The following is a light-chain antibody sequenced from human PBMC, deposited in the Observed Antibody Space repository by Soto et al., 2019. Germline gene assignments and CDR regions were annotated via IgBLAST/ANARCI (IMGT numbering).Light chain of an antibody. CDR2: KAT. J-gene: IGKJ2*01. V-gene: IGKV1-5*03. CDR3: QQYNDFQYT. CDR1: QSLGSD. Sequence: DIQMTQSPSTLSASVGDGVSITCRASQSLGSDLAWDQQKAGKAPKLRIYKATNLQRGVPSRFSGSGSGTDFSLTISSLQPEDSATYYCQQYNDFQYTFGQGTKVEI.